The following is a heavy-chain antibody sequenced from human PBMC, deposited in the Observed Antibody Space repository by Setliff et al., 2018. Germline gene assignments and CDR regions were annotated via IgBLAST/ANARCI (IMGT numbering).Heavy chain of an antibody. CDR2: INQEGSEI. Sequence: GGSLRLSCAASAFIFTNYWMSWVRQAPGKGLEWVANINQEGSEIYSVDSVKGRFTFSRDNAKNSLYLQMNSLRAEDTAVYYCARGFTILGVGAYYFDSWGQGTLGTVSS. J-gene: IGHJ4*02. CDR3: ARGFTILGVGAYYFDS. V-gene: IGHV3-7*01. CDR1: AFIFTNYW. D-gene: IGHD3-3*01.